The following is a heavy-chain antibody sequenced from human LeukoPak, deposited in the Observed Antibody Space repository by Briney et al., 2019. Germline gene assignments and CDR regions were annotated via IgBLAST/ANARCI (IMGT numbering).Heavy chain of an antibody. CDR2: IWHDGSNQ. CDR1: GFIFSSFA. CDR3: ARDGSDYDLDY. V-gene: IGHV3-33*08. J-gene: IGHJ4*02. Sequence: GGSLRLSCPASGFIFSSFAMSWVRQAPGKGLEWLAVIWHDGSNQYYADSVKGRFTISRDNSKNTLYLQMNSLRAEDTAVYYCARDGSDYDLDYWGQGTLVTVSS. D-gene: IGHD4-17*01.